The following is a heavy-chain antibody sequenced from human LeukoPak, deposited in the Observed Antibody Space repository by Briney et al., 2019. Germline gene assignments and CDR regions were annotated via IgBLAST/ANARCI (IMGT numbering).Heavy chain of an antibody. CDR1: GGSFSGYF. D-gene: IGHD4-11*01. CDR2: INHSGRT. J-gene: IGHJ5*02. Sequence: SETLSLTCAVYGGSFSGYFWWIRQPPGEGLEWIGEINHSGRTNYNPSLKSRVTISIDTSKNQFSLKLNSVTAADTAVYYCASDRDYSNYRWFDPWGQGTLVTVSS. CDR3: ASDRDYSNYRWFDP. V-gene: IGHV4-34*01.